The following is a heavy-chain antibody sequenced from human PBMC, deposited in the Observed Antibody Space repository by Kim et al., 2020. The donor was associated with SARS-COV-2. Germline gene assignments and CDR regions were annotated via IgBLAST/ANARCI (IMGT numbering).Heavy chain of an antibody. CDR1: GFTFSSYG. Sequence: GGSLRLSCAASGFTFSSYGMHWVRQAPGKGLEWVAVISYDGSNKYYADSVKGRFTISRDNSKNTLYLQMNSLRSEDTAVYYCSKDRLIVVVPAAIPDYW. V-gene: IGHV3-30*18. J-gene: IGHJ4*01. CDR3: SKDRLIVVVPAAIPDY. D-gene: IGHD2-2*02. CDR2: ISYDGSNK.